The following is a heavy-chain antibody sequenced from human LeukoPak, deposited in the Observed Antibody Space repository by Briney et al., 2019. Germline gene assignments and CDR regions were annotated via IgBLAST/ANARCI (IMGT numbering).Heavy chain of an antibody. CDR1: GFTVSSNY. CDR2: IYSGGST. CDR3: ARYLVKWVEGDGSAFDI. J-gene: IGHJ3*02. Sequence: GGSLRFSCAASGFTVSSNYMSWVRQAPGKGLEWVSVIYSGGSTYYADSVKGRFTISRDNAKNSLYLQMNSLRAEDTAVYYCARYLVKWVEGDGSAFDIWGQGTMVTVSS. D-gene: IGHD2-21*02. V-gene: IGHV3-66*01.